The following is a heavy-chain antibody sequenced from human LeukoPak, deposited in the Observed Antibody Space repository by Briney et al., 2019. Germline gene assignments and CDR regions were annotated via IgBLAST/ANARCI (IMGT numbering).Heavy chain of an antibody. V-gene: IGHV4-59*01. CDR3: ARDRGPDCSGGSCWDY. Sequence: SETLSLTCTVSGGSISSNYWSWIRQPPGKGLEWIGHIYYSGNTNYNPSLKSRVTISVDTSKNQFSLKLSSVTAADTAVYYCARDRGPDCSGGSCWDYWGQGTLVTVSS. D-gene: IGHD2-15*01. CDR1: GGSISSNY. J-gene: IGHJ4*02. CDR2: IYYSGNT.